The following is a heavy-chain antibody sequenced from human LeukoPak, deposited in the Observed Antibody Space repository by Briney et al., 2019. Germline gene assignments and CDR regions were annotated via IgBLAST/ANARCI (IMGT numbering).Heavy chain of an antibody. D-gene: IGHD4-11*01. CDR3: ARQWGFDYSFDWYFDL. CDR1: GGSISSGSFY. CDR2: LHYSGTT. Sequence: PSETLSLTCTASGGSISSGSFYWGWIRQPPGKGLEWIASLHYSGTTYYNPSLKSRVTMSVDTSKNQFSLKLSSVTAADTAVYYCARQWGFDYSFDWYFDLWGRGILVTVSS. V-gene: IGHV4-39*01. J-gene: IGHJ2*01.